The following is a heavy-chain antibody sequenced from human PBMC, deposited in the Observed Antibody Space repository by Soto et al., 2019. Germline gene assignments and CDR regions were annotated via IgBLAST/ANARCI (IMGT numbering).Heavy chain of an antibody. J-gene: IGHJ4*02. V-gene: IGHV3-48*03. Sequence: SLRLSCEGSGFTFSSYEMNWVRQAPGKGLEWISYISTTSGAIFYADSVKGRFTISRDNSKNSLYLQMNSLRAEDTAAYYCARDRLSMVGGITYFFDYWGQGTPVTVSS. CDR2: ISTTSGAI. CDR3: ARDRLSMVGGITYFFDY. D-gene: IGHD3-10*01. CDR1: GFTFSSYE.